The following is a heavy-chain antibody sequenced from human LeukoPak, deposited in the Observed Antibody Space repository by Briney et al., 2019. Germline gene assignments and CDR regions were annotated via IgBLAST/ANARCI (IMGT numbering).Heavy chain of an antibody. V-gene: IGHV3-23*01. CDR2: ISGSGGRI. J-gene: IGHJ4*02. CDR1: GFTFSSYS. CDR3: AKNPRLEGWIYFDS. D-gene: IGHD1-1*01. Sequence: GGSLRLSCAASGFTFSSYSMSWVRQAPGKGLEWVSSISGSGGRIDYADSVKGRFTISRDNSKNTLSLQMNSLTAEDTDVYYCAKNPRLEGWIYFDSWGQGILVTVSS.